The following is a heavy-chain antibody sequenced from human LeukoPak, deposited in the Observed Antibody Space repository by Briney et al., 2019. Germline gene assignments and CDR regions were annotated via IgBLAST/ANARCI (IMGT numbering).Heavy chain of an antibody. V-gene: IGHV1-18*01. J-gene: IGHJ3*02. D-gene: IGHD5-24*01. CDR2: ISAYNGNT. CDR3: ARDYLPEHLIEMATIYDAFDI. CDR1: GYTFTSYD. Sequence: ASVKVSCKASGYTFTSYDISWVRQAPGQGLEWMGWISAYNGNTNYAQKLQGRVTMTTDTSTSTAYMELRSLRSDDTAVYYCARDYLPEHLIEMATIYDAFDIWGQGTMVTVSS.